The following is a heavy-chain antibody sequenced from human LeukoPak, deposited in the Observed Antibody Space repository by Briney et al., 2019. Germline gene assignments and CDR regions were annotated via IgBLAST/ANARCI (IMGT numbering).Heavy chain of an antibody. CDR2: ISGDGGST. J-gene: IGHJ5*02. Sequence: PGGSLRLSCAASGFTFDDYAMHWDRQAQGKGLEWVSLISGDGGSTYYADSVKGRFTISRDNSKNSLYLQMNSLRTEDTALYYCANSYQFGELTFDPWGQGTLVTVFS. D-gene: IGHD3-10*01. V-gene: IGHV3-43*02. CDR1: GFTFDDYA. CDR3: ANSYQFGELTFDP.